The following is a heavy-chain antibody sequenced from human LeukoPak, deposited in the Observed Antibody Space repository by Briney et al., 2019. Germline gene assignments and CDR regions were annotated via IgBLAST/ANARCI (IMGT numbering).Heavy chain of an antibody. V-gene: IGHV3-21*01. CDR3: ARDWRSSSPGGYYYYYGMDV. D-gene: IGHD6-6*01. Sequence: GGSLRLSCAASGFTFSSYSMIWLRQAPGKGREGVSSLSSSSSYIYYADSVKGRFTISRDNAKNSLYLQMNSLRAEDTAVYYCARDWRSSSPGGYYYYYGMDVWGQGTTVTVSS. J-gene: IGHJ6*02. CDR2: LSSSSSYI. CDR1: GFTFSSYS.